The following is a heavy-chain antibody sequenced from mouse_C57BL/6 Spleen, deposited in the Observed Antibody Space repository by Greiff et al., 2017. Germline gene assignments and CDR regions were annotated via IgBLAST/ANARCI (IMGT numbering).Heavy chain of an antibody. CDR2: ISSGSSTI. CDR3: AKDYDPYYAMDY. Sequence: EVHLVESGGGLVKPGGSLKLSCAASGFTFSDYGMHWVRQAPEKGLEWVAYISSGSSTIYYADTVKGRFTISRDNAKNTLFLQMTILRSEDTAMYYCAKDYDPYYAMDYWGQGTSVTVSS. CDR1: GFTFSDYG. D-gene: IGHD2-4*01. J-gene: IGHJ4*01. V-gene: IGHV5-17*01.